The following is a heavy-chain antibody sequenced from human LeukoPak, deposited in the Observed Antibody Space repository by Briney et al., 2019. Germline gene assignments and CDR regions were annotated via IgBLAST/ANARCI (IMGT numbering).Heavy chain of an antibody. CDR1: GFTFSSYW. J-gene: IGHJ5*02. Sequence: GGSLRLSCAASGFTFSSYWMHWVRQAPGKGLVWVSRINTDGSSTSYADSVKGRFTISRDNAKNTLYLQMNSLRADDTAAYYCARDQGYNWNDIWGQGTLVTVSS. D-gene: IGHD6-13*01. CDR3: ARDQGYNWNDI. CDR2: INTDGSST. V-gene: IGHV3-74*01.